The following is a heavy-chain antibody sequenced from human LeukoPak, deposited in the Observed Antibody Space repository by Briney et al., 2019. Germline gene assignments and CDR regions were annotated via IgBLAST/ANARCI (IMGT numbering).Heavy chain of an antibody. CDR2: TYYRSKWYN. D-gene: IGHD5-12*01. CDR3: ARDHSGYEENNWFDP. V-gene: IGHV6-1*01. CDR1: GVSVSSNSAA. J-gene: IGHJ5*02. Sequence: HTLSLICAISGVSVSSNSAAWNWSRQSQSRGLEWLGRTYYRSKWYNDYAVSVKSRITINPDTSKNQFSLQLNSVTPEDTAVYYCARDHSGYEENNWFDPWGQGTLVTVSS.